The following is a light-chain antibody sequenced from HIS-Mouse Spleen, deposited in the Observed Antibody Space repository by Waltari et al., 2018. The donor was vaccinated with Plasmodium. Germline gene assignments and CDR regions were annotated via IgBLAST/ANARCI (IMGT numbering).Light chain of an antibody. J-gene: IGKJ3*01. V-gene: IGKV3-15*01. CDR3: QQYNNWSFT. CDR1: QSVSSN. Sequence: EVVMTQSLAILSVSAGERATLSCRASQSVSSNLAWYQQKPDQAPRLLIYGASTRATGIPARFSGSGSGTEFTLTISSRQSEEFAVYYCQQYNNWSFTFGPGTKVDIK. CDR2: GAS.